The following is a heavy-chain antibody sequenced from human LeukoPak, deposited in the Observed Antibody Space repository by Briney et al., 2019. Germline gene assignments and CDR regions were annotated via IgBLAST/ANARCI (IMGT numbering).Heavy chain of an antibody. CDR2: ISGSGGST. CDR3: AKDTHVDTAMGISFYFDY. Sequence: PGGSLRLSCAASGFTFSSYAMSWVRQAPGKGLEWVSAISGSGGSTCYADSVKGRFTISRDNSKNTLYLQMNSLRAEDTAVYYCAKDTHVDTAMGISFYFDYWGQGTLVTVSS. D-gene: IGHD5-18*01. J-gene: IGHJ4*02. V-gene: IGHV3-23*01. CDR1: GFTFSSYA.